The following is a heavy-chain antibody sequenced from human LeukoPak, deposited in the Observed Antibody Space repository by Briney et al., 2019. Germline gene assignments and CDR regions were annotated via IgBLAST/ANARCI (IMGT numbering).Heavy chain of an antibody. Sequence: GGSLRLSCAASGFTFSSYGMHWVRQVPGKGLEWVAVISYDGSNKYYADSVKGRFTISRDNSKNTLYLQMNSLRAEDTAVYHCAKDNGSGYYYEALDYWGQGTLVTVSS. CDR3: AKDNGSGYYYEALDY. V-gene: IGHV3-30*18. J-gene: IGHJ4*02. D-gene: IGHD3-22*01. CDR2: ISYDGSNK. CDR1: GFTFSSYG.